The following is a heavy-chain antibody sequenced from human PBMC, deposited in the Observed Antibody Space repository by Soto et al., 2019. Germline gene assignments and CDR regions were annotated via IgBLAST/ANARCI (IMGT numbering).Heavy chain of an antibody. J-gene: IGHJ4*02. Sequence: NPSETLSLTCAVSGGSISSGGYSWSWIRQPPGKGLEWIGYIYHSGSTSYNPSLKSRVTISVDRSKNQFSLKLSSVTAADTAVYYCARASGYDSLKKFDYWGQGTLVTVSS. CDR1: GGSISSGGYS. CDR2: IYHSGST. V-gene: IGHV4-30-2*01. CDR3: ARASGYDSLKKFDY. D-gene: IGHD5-12*01.